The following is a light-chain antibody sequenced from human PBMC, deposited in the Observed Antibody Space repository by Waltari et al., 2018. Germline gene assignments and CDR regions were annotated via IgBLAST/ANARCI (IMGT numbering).Light chain of an antibody. V-gene: IGKV3-15*01. J-gene: IGKJ1*01. CDR2: AAS. Sequence: EIVLTQSPATLSVSPGERVTLSCRASQSVSSNLAWYQQKPGQAPRLIIYAASNRATGIPARFSGSGSGTEFTLTISSLQSEDFAVYYCQENNHWPPVWTFGQGTNVEI. CDR1: QSVSSN. CDR3: QENNHWPPVWT.